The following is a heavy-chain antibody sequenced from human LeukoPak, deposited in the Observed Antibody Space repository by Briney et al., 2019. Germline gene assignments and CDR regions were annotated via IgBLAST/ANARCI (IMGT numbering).Heavy chain of an antibody. CDR1: GFTFGNYA. Sequence: GGSLRLSCAASGFTFGNYAMSWVRQAPGKGLEWVSGITGGAYYADSVKGRFTISRDNAKNTVYLQMNSLRGEDTALYYCAKQGSVIAVVISFDYWGQGTLVTVSS. CDR2: ITGGA. CDR3: AKQGSVIAVVISFDY. V-gene: IGHV3-23*01. D-gene: IGHD3-22*01. J-gene: IGHJ4*02.